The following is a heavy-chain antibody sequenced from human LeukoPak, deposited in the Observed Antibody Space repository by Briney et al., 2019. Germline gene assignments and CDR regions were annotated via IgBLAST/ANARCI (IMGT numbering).Heavy chain of an antibody. D-gene: IGHD2-15*01. CDR1: GFTFSSYD. CDR2: IGTAGDT. CDR3: ARDLIVVVVAAPREFDY. Sequence: GGSLRLSCAASGFTFSSYDMHWVRQATGKGLEWVSAIGTAGDTYYPGSVKGRFTISRDNAQNSLYLQMNGLRAEDTAVYYCARDLIVVVVAAPREFDYWGQGTLVTVSS. J-gene: IGHJ4*02. V-gene: IGHV3-13*01.